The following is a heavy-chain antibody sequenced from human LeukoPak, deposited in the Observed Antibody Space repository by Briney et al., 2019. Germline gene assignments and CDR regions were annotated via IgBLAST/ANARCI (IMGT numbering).Heavy chain of an antibody. J-gene: IGHJ6*03. CDR2: IYPGDSDT. CDR3: AKQTETSYYYYMDV. CDR1: GYSFTSYW. Sequence: GESLKISCKGSGYSFTSYWIGWVRQMPVKGLEWMGIIYPGDSDTRYSPSFQGQVTISPDKSISSAYLQWSSLKASDTAMYYCAKQTETSYYYYMDVWGKGTTVTVSS. V-gene: IGHV5-51*01. D-gene: IGHD1-14*01.